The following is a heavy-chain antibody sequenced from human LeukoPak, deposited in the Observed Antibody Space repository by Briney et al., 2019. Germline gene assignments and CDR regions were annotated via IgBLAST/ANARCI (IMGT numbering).Heavy chain of an antibody. Sequence: SETLSLTCNVSGVSISSSSYYWGWIRQPPGKGLEWIGSIYSSGSTYYNSSLKSRVTISIDTSKNQVSLKMSSLTAADTAVYYCAKSGGYGLIDYWGQGTLVTVSS. D-gene: IGHD6-25*01. CDR2: IYSSGST. J-gene: IGHJ4*01. CDR3: AKSGGYGLIDY. CDR1: GVSISSSSYY. V-gene: IGHV4-39*01.